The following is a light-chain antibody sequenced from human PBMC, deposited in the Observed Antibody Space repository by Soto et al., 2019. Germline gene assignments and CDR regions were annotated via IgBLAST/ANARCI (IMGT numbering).Light chain of an antibody. J-gene: IGLJ1*01. V-gene: IGLV2-14*01. CDR3: SAYSISTAYL. CDR2: EVS. CDR1: SSDVGGYDY. Sequence: QSVLTQPASVSRSPGQSIPISCTGTSSDVGGYDYVSWYHLHPGTAPKLMVFEVSNRPSGVSYRFSGSKSGNTASLTISGLQAEDEADYFCSAYSISTAYLFGTGTKVTVL.